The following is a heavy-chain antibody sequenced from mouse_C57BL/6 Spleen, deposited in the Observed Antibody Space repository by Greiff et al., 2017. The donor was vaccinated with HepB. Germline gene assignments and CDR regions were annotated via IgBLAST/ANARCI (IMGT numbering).Heavy chain of an antibody. Sequence: EVKLVESGEGLVKPGGSLKLSCAASGFTFSSYAMSWVRQTPEKRLEWVAYISSGSSTIYYADTVKGRFTISRDNAKNTLFLQMTSLRSEDTAMYYCARRRLYYFDYWGQGTTLTVSS. CDR3: ARRRLYYFDY. J-gene: IGHJ2*01. CDR2: ISSGSSTI. V-gene: IGHV5-17*01. CDR1: GFTFSSYA.